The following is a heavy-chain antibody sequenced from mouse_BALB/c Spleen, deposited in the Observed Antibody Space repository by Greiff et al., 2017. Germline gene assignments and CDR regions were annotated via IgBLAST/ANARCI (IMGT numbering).Heavy chain of an antibody. V-gene: IGHV5-6-4*01. CDR2: ISSGGSYT. Sequence: EVQGVESGGGLVKPGGSLKLSCAASGFTFSSYTMSWVRQTPEKRLEWVATISSGGSYTYYPDSVKGRFTISRDNAKNTLYLQMSSLKSEDTAMYYCTRDDGYYDYYAMDYWGQGTSVTVSS. D-gene: IGHD2-3*01. J-gene: IGHJ4*01. CDR1: GFTFSSYT. CDR3: TRDDGYYDYYAMDY.